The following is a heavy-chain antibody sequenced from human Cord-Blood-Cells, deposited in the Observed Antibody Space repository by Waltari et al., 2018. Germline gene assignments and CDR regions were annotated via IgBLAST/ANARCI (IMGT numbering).Heavy chain of an antibody. D-gene: IGHD1-1*01. Sequence: QVQLQQWGAGLLKPSETLSLTCAVYGGSFSGYYWSGTRQAPGKGLEWIGEINHSGSTNYNPSIKSRVTISVDTSKNQFALKLSSVTAADTAVYYCARGYGGLTGTTSDHCDYWGQGTLVTVSS. CDR3: ARGYGGLTGTTSDHCDY. V-gene: IGHV4-34*01. CDR2: INHSGST. J-gene: IGHJ4*02. CDR1: GGSFSGYY.